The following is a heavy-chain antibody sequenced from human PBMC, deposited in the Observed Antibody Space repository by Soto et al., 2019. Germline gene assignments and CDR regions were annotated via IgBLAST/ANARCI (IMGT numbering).Heavy chain of an antibody. Sequence: QVQLVQSGAEVKKPGASVKVSCKASGYTFTSYDINWVRQATGQGLEWMGWMNPNSGNTGYAQKFQGRVTMTRNTSISTAYMELSSLRSEDTAVYYCCISLEWSPAPSMDVWGQGTTVTVSS. CDR2: MNPNSGNT. D-gene: IGHD3-3*01. CDR3: CISLEWSPAPSMDV. CDR1: GYTFTSYD. J-gene: IGHJ6*02. V-gene: IGHV1-8*01.